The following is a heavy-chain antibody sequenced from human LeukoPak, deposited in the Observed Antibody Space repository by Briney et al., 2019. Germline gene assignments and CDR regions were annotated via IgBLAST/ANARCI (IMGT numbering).Heavy chain of an antibody. J-gene: IGHJ5*02. D-gene: IGHD6-19*01. Sequence: GGSLRLSCAASGLTLSSYAMRWVRQAPGKGREWVSGISSTGGSTYYADSVKGRFTISRDNSKNTLYLHTNSLTAEDTAVYYCARGYSSLDPWGQGTLVTVSS. CDR1: GLTLSSYA. V-gene: IGHV3-23*01. CDR3: ARGYSSLDP. CDR2: ISSTGGST.